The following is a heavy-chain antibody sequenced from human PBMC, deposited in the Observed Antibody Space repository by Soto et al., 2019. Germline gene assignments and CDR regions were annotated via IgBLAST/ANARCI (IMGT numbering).Heavy chain of an antibody. V-gene: IGHV1-18*01. CDR3: ARDLIGGNYDFWSGYYKYYGMDV. Sequence: QVQLVQSGAEVKTPGASVKVSCKASGYTFTSYGISWVRQAPGQGLEWMGWISAHNGNTNYAQKLQGRVTMTTDTSTSTAYMELRSLRSDDTAVYYCARDLIGGNYDFWSGYYKYYGMDVWGQGTTVTVSS. CDR1: GYTFTSYG. CDR2: ISAHNGNT. D-gene: IGHD3-3*01. J-gene: IGHJ6*02.